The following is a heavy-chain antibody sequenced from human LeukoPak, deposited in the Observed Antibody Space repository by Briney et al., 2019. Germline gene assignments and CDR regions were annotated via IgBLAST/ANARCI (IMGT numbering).Heavy chain of an antibody. V-gene: IGHV1-18*01. D-gene: IGHD5-12*01. Sequence: ASVKVSCKASGYTFTSYGISWVRQAPGQGLEWMGWISAYNGNTHYAQKLRGRVTMTTDTSTSTAYMELRSLRSDDTAVYYCAREGPYSGYGEAFDIWGQGTMVTVSS. J-gene: IGHJ3*02. CDR1: GYTFTSYG. CDR3: AREGPYSGYGEAFDI. CDR2: ISAYNGNT.